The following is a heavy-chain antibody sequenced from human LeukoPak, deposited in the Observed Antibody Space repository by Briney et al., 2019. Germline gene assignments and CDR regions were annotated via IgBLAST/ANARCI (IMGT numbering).Heavy chain of an antibody. V-gene: IGHV5-51*01. Sequence: GESLKISCKGSGYSFTSYWIGWVRPMPGKGLEWMGIIYPGDSDTRYSPSFQGQVTISADKSISTAYLQWSSLKASDTAMYYCARFKVATIRDYYYYYGMDVWGQGTTVTVSS. D-gene: IGHD5-12*01. CDR1: GYSFTSYW. J-gene: IGHJ6*02. CDR2: IYPGDSDT. CDR3: ARFKVATIRDYYYYYGMDV.